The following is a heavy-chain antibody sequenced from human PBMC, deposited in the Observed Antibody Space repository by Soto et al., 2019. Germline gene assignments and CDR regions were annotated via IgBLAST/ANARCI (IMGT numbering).Heavy chain of an antibody. D-gene: IGHD3-10*01. CDR3: AGSSVRYYGMDV. Sequence: PGGSLRLSCAASGFTFSSYAMSWVRQAPGKGLEWVSAISGSGGSTYYADSVKGRFTIPRDNSKNTLYLQMNSLRAEDTAVYYCAGSSVRYYGMDVWGQGTTVTVSS. J-gene: IGHJ6*02. CDR1: GFTFSSYA. V-gene: IGHV3-23*01. CDR2: ISGSGGST.